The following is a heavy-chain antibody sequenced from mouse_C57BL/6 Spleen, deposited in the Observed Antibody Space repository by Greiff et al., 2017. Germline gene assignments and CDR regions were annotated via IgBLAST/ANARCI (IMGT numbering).Heavy chain of an antibody. D-gene: IGHD1-1*01. CDR1: GYSITSGYY. CDR3: ARDNYGSSYNAMDY. CDR2: ISYDGSN. V-gene: IGHV3-6*01. Sequence: EVKLVESGPGLVQPSQSLSLTCSVTGYSITSGYYWNWIRQFPGNKLAWMGYISYDGSNNYNPSLKNRISITRDTSKNQFFLKLNSVTTEDTATYYCARDNYGSSYNAMDYWGQGTSVTVSS. J-gene: IGHJ4*01.